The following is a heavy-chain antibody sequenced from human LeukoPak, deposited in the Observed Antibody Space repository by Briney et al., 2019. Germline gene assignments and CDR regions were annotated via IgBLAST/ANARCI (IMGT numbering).Heavy chain of an antibody. V-gene: IGHV4-59*01. Sequence: PSETLSLTCAVYGGSFSGYYWSWIRQPPGKGLEWIGYIYYSGSTNYNPSLKSRVTISVDTSKNQFSLKLSSVTAADTAVYYCARDRDNWNDWGQGTLVTVSS. J-gene: IGHJ4*02. CDR2: IYYSGST. D-gene: IGHD1-20*01. CDR1: GGSFSGYY. CDR3: ARDRDNWND.